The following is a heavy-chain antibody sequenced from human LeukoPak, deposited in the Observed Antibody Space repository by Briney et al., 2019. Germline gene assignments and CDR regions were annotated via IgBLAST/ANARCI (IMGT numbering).Heavy chain of an antibody. CDR1: GFTFSSYS. V-gene: IGHV3-48*01. Sequence: QAGGSLRLSCAASGFTFSSYSMNWVRQAPGKGLEWVSYISSSSSTIYYADSVKGRFTISRDNAKNSLYLQMNSLRAEDTAVYYCARDRGWGSYYFDYWGQGTLVTVSS. J-gene: IGHJ4*02. CDR3: ARDRGWGSYYFDY. D-gene: IGHD3-16*01. CDR2: ISSSSSTI.